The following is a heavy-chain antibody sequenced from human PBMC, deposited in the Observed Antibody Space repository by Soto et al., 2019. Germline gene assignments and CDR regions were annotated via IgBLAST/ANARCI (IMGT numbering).Heavy chain of an antibody. CDR3: EKVGKVDYYDPSFQH. D-gene: IGHD3-22*01. V-gene: IGHV3-23*01. J-gene: IGHJ1*01. CDR2: ISGSGGST. CDR1: GFTFSSYA. Sequence: GGPLRLSCAASGFTFSSYAMSWVRQAPGKGLEWVSAISGSGGSTYYADSVKGRFTISRDNSKNTLYLQMNSLRAEDTAVYYCEKVGKVDYYDPSFQHWGQGTLVTVSS.